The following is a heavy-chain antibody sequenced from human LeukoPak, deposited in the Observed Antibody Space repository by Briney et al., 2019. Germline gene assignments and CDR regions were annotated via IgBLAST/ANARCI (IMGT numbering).Heavy chain of an antibody. D-gene: IGHD3-10*01. Sequence: ASVKVSCKASGGTFSSYAISWVRQAPGQGLEWMGGIIPIFGTANYAQKFQGRVTMTRDTSISTAYMELSRLRSDDTAVYYCARAMVRIWEHNWFDPWGQGTLVTVSS. J-gene: IGHJ5*02. CDR2: IIPIFGTA. CDR1: GGTFSSYA. V-gene: IGHV1-69*05. CDR3: ARAMVRIWEHNWFDP.